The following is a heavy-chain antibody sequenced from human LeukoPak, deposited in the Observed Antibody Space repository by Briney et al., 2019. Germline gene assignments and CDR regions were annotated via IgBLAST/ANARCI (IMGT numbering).Heavy chain of an antibody. CDR1: GYSFTSYW. V-gene: IGHV5-51*01. J-gene: IGHJ5*02. CDR2: IYPGDLRV. Sequence: PGESLKISCQGFGYSFTSYWIGWVRQMPGKGMEWMGVIYPGDLRVRYNPSFQGQVTISVDKSINTAYLQWVSLRASDSAMYYCAFRELTSTWSFPWGQGTLVTVSS. D-gene: IGHD6-13*01. CDR3: AFRELTSTWSFP.